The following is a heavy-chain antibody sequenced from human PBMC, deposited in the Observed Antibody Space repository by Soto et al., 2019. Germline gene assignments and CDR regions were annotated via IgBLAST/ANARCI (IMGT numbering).Heavy chain of an antibody. CDR3: AREVEGSYSPADF. D-gene: IGHD3-10*01. CDR1: GYTFTDHG. Sequence: QVQLVQSGPEVKKPGASVTVSCKTSGYTFTDHGIDWVRQAPGQGLEWVGWVSSYNGNTNYAYNLKDRVIMTTDASTSTAYMELRGLRSDDTAVYDCAREVEGSYSPADFWGQGTPFTVSS. J-gene: IGHJ4*02. CDR2: VSSYNGNT. V-gene: IGHV1-18*01.